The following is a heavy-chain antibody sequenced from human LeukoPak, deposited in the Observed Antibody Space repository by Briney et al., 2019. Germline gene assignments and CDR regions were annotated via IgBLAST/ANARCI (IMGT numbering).Heavy chain of an antibody. Sequence: ASVKVSCKASGYTFTGYYMHWVRQAPGQGLEWMGWINPNSGGTNYAQKFQGRVTLTRDTSISTAYMELSRLRSDDTAVYYCARGTGAAAGFPDPWGQGTLVTVSS. J-gene: IGHJ5*02. CDR3: ARGTGAAAGFPDP. CDR1: GYTFTGYY. D-gene: IGHD6-13*01. CDR2: INPNSGGT. V-gene: IGHV1-2*02.